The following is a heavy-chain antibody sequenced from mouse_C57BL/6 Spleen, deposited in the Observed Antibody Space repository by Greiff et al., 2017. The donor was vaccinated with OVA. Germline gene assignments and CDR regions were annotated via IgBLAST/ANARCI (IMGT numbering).Heavy chain of an antibody. CDR1: GYTFTDYY. J-gene: IGHJ3*01. Sequence: VQLLQSGPELVKPGASVKISCKASGYTFTDYYMTWVKQSPGKSLEWIGDINPNHGGTSYTQKFKGKATLTVDKSSSTAYMERRSLTAEDAVVYYCARDFWFAYWGQGTLVTVSA. V-gene: IGHV1-26*01. CDR2: INPNHGGT. CDR3: ARDFWFAY.